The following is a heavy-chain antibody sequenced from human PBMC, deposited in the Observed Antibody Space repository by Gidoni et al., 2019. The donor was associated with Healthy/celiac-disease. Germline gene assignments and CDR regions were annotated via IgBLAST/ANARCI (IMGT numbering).Heavy chain of an antibody. V-gene: IGHV3-53*01. CDR1: RFTCSSNY. Sequence: EVQLVEHGGGLSQPGGSRRFCCAAYRFTCSSNYMSWGRQAPGKGLELVSVIYSGCSTYYADSVKGRFTISRDNSKNTLYLQMNSLRAEDTAVYYCARGSPYITGTTKGSWGQGTLVTVSS. J-gene: IGHJ5*02. D-gene: IGHD1-7*01. CDR3: ARGSPYITGTTKGS. CDR2: IYSGCST.